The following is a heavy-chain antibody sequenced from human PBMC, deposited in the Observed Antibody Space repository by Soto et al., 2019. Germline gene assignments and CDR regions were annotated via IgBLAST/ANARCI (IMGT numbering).Heavy chain of an antibody. CDR2: INHSGST. CDR3: ARVTLEEWELPYSFDY. D-gene: IGHD1-26*01. J-gene: IGHJ4*02. CDR1: GGSFSGYY. Sequence: TSETLSLTCAVYGGSFSGYYWSWIRQPPGKGLEWIGEINHSGSTNYNPSLKSRVTISVDTSKNQFSLKLSSVTAADTAVYYCARVTLEEWELPYSFDYWGQGTLVTVSS. V-gene: IGHV4-34*01.